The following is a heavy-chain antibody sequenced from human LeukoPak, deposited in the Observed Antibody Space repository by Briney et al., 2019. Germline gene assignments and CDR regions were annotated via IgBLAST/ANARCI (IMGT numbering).Heavy chain of an antibody. J-gene: IGHJ4*02. Sequence: PSQTLSLTCAVSGGSISSGGYSWSWIRQPPGKGLEWIGYIYHSGSTYYNPSLKSRVTISVDRSKNQFSLKLSSVTAADTAVYYCARELSSSWPNFDYWGQGTLVTVSS. V-gene: IGHV4-30-2*02. CDR1: GGSISSGGYS. CDR3: ARELSSSWPNFDY. CDR2: IYHSGST. D-gene: IGHD6-13*01.